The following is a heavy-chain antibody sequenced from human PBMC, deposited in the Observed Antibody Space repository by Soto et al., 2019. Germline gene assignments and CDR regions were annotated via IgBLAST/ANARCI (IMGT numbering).Heavy chain of an antibody. CDR1: GFTFSNAW. V-gene: IGHV3-15*07. J-gene: IGHJ4*02. D-gene: IGHD1-26*01. Sequence: EVQLVESGGGLVTPGGSLRLSCAASGFTFSNAWMNWVRQAPGKGLEWVGRIKSKTDGGTTDYAAPVKGRFTISRDDSKNTLYVQMNSLKTEDTAVYYCTTGVGVTNWDLLDYWGQGTLVTVSS. CDR3: TTGVGVTNWDLLDY. CDR2: IKSKTDGGTT.